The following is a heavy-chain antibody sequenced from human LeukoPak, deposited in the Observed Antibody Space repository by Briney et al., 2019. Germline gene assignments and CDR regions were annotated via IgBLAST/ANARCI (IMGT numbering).Heavy chain of an antibody. D-gene: IGHD7-27*01. CDR3: ARASWGYDFDC. CDR2: IYSGGST. Sequence: GGSLRLSCAASGFTITNYYMSGVRQAPGKGVEGVSVIYSGGSTYYSDSVKGRFTISRENCNRTGSLQMNSLRVDDTAVYYCARASWGYDFDCWGQGTLVTVSS. J-gene: IGHJ4*02. CDR1: GFTITNYY. V-gene: IGHV3-53*01.